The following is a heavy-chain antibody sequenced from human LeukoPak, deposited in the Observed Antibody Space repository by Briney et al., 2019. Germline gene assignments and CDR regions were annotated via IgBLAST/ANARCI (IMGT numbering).Heavy chain of an antibody. J-gene: IGHJ3*02. CDR2: IKQDGSEK. D-gene: IGHD3-10*01. V-gene: IGHV3-7*03. Sequence: GGSLRLSCAASGFTFSSYWMSWVRQAPGKGLEWVANIKQDGSEKYYVDSVKGRFTISRDNAKNSLYLQMNSLRAEDTAVYYCAKSLFTSAAGSGRASDIWGQGTMVTVSS. CDR1: GFTFSSYW. CDR3: AKSLFTSAAGSGRASDI.